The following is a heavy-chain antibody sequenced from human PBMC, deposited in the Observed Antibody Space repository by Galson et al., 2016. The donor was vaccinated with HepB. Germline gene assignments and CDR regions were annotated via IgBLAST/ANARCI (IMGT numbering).Heavy chain of an antibody. CDR2: VSGSGSNT. CDR3: AKDWAYNSHAFDI. Sequence: SLRLSCAASGFTFSNCAMSWVRQAPGKGLEWVSTVSGSGSNTYYADSVKGRFTISRDNSRNTLYLQMDSLRAEDTAVYYCAKDWAYNSHAFDIWGQGTMVTVSS. CDR1: GFTFSNCA. J-gene: IGHJ3*02. V-gene: IGHV3-23*01. D-gene: IGHD1-1*01.